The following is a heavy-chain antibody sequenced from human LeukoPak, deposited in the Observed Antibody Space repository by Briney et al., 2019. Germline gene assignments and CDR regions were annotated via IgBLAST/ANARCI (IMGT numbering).Heavy chain of an antibody. V-gene: IGHV1-2*02. J-gene: IGHJ4*02. CDR1: GGTFSSYA. CDR3: ARGRTTRYFDY. D-gene: IGHD1-7*01. CDR2: IIPNSGGT. Sequence: ASVKVSCKASGGTFSSYAISWVRQAPGQGLEWMGRIIPNSGGTNYAQKFQGRVTMTRDTSISTAYMELSRLRSDDTAVYYCARGRTTRYFDYWGQGTLVTVSS.